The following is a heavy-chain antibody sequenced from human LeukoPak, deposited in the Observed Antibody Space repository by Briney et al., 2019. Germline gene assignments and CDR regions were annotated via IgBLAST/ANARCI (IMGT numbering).Heavy chain of an antibody. V-gene: IGHV4-30-4*01. CDR2: IYDSGST. D-gene: IGHD6-19*01. CDR3: ARHPRQWLVQALFDY. J-gene: IGHJ4*02. Sequence: NPSQTLSLTCTVSGDSISSGGYYWSWIRQHPGKGLEWIGYIYDSGSTYYNPSLKSRVTISVDTSKNQFSLKLSSVTAADTAVYYCARHPRQWLVQALFDYWGQGTLVTVSS. CDR1: GDSISSGGYY.